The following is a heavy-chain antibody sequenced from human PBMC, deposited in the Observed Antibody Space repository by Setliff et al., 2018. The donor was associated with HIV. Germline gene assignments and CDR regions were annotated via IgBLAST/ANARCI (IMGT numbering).Heavy chain of an antibody. CDR2: IRYDGSNK. Sequence: GGSLRLSCAASGFTFSSYGMHWVRQAPGKGLEWVAFIRYDGSNKYYADSVKGRFTISRDNSKNTLYLQMNSPRAEDTAVYYCAKIQNPQGYYYDSSGYYPHPGSPDYWGQGTLVTVSS. V-gene: IGHV3-30*02. D-gene: IGHD3-22*01. CDR1: GFTFSSYG. CDR3: AKIQNPQGYYYDSSGYYPHPGSPDY. J-gene: IGHJ4*02.